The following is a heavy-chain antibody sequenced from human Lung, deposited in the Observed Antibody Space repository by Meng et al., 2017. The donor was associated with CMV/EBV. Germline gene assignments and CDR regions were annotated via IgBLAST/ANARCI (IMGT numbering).Heavy chain of an antibody. CDR3: ARDLVGYDAFDV. D-gene: IGHD3-22*01. V-gene: IGHV1-46*01. CDR1: GYTFITYY. J-gene: IGHJ3*01. CDR2: INPDGGTT. Sequence: SVKVSCXASGYTFITYYIHWVRQAPGQGLEWMGRINPDGGTTTYSQKFQGGVTLTSDTSTNTVYMELSRLRYEDTAVYYCARDLVGYDAFDVWGQGTRVTCSS.